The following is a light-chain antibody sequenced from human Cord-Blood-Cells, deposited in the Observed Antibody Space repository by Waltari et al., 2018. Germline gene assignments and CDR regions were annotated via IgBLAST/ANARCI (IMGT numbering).Light chain of an antibody. CDR2: EVS. Sequence: QSALTQPRSVSGSPGQSVTISCTGTSSDVGGYNYVSWYQQHSGKAPELMIYEVSKRPSVVPDRFSGSKSVNTASLTISVLQAEDEADYYCCSYAGSYTVVFGTGTKVTVL. CDR1: SSDVGGYNY. V-gene: IGLV2-11*01. CDR3: CSYAGSYTVV. J-gene: IGLJ1*01.